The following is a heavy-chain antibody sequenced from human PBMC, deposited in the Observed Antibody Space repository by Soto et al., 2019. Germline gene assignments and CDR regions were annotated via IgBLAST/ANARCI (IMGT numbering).Heavy chain of an antibody. V-gene: IGHV4-31*03. J-gene: IGHJ3*02. Sequence: TSETLSLTCTVSGGSISRGGYYWSLIRQHPGKGLEWIGYIYYSGSTYYNPSLESRVTISVDTSKNQFSLKLSSVTAADTAVYYCARGPLELPLGGAFDIWAQGTMVTVSS. CDR3: ARGPLELPLGGAFDI. CDR2: IYYSGST. CDR1: GGSISRGGYY. D-gene: IGHD1-7*01.